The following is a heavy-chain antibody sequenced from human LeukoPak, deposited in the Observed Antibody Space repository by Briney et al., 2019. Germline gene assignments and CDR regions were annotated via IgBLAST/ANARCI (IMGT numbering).Heavy chain of an antibody. CDR2: ISGSGGST. J-gene: IGHJ4*02. Sequence: PGGSLRLSCAASGFTFSSYGMSWVRQAPGKGLEWVSAISGSGGSTYYADSVKGRFTISRDNSKNTLYLQMNSLRAEDTAVYYCAKDRGPRDGYKPPTDYWGQGTLVTVSS. CDR3: AKDRGPRDGYKPPTDY. D-gene: IGHD5-24*01. CDR1: GFTFSSYG. V-gene: IGHV3-23*01.